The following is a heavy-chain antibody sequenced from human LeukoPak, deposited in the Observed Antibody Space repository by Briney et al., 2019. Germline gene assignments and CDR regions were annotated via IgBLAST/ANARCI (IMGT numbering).Heavy chain of an antibody. Sequence: GGSLRLSCAASGFTFSSYAMSWVRQAPGKGPEWVSAISGSGGSTYYADSVKGRFTISRDNSKNTLYLQMNSLRAEDTAVYYCAKDPDCSSTSCYYDYWGQGTLVTVSS. V-gene: IGHV3-23*01. CDR3: AKDPDCSSTSCYYDY. CDR1: GFTFSSYA. CDR2: ISGSGGST. J-gene: IGHJ4*02. D-gene: IGHD2-2*01.